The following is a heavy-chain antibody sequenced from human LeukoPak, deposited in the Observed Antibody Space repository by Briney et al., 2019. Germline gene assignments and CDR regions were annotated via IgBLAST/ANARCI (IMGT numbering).Heavy chain of an antibody. J-gene: IGHJ3*02. Sequence: PSETLSLTCTVSGGSISTYYWSWIRQSPGKGLEWIGYIYYDGSTNYNPSLKSRVTISVDTSTNQFSLKLTSVTAADTAVYYCARYRAFDIWGRGTLVTVSS. CDR3: ARYRAFDI. CDR1: GGSISTYY. V-gene: IGHV4-59*01. CDR2: IYYDGST.